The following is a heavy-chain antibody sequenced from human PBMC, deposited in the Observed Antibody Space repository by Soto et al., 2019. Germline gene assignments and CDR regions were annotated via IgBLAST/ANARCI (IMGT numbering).Heavy chain of an antibody. CDR2: INPNSGGT. J-gene: IGHJ3*02. V-gene: IGHV1-2*04. Sequence: ASVKVSCKASGYTFTGYYMHWVRQAPGQGLEWMGWINPNSGGTNYAQKFQGWVTMTRDTSISTAYMELSRLRSDDTAVYYCAKDHGSGWFIGNLVAFDIRGQGTMVTVSS. CDR3: AKDHGSGWFIGNLVAFDI. D-gene: IGHD6-19*01. CDR1: GYTFTGYY.